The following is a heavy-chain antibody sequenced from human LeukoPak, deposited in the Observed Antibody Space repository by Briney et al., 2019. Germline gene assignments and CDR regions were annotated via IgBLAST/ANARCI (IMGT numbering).Heavy chain of an antibody. Sequence: SETLPLTCTVSGGSISSYYWSWIRQPPGKGLEWIGYIYYSGSTNYNPSLKSRVTISVDTSKNQFSLRLSSVTAADTAVYYCARGIVVPAARFDPWGQGTLVTVSS. V-gene: IGHV4-59*01. CDR3: ARGIVVPAARFDP. CDR1: GGSISSYY. J-gene: IGHJ5*02. D-gene: IGHD2-2*01. CDR2: IYYSGST.